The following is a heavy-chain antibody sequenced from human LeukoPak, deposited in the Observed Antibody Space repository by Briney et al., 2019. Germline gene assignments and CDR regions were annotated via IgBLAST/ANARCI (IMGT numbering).Heavy chain of an antibody. V-gene: IGHV1-69*06. J-gene: IGHJ6*03. CDR3: ASTRLRYFDWYMDV. Sequence: GASVKVSCKASGGTFSSYAISWVRQAPGQGLEWMGGIIPIFGTANYAQKFQGRVTITADKSTSTAYMELSSLRSEDTAVYYCASTRLRYFDWYMDVWGKGTTVTVSS. CDR1: GGTFSSYA. D-gene: IGHD3-9*01. CDR2: IIPIFGTA.